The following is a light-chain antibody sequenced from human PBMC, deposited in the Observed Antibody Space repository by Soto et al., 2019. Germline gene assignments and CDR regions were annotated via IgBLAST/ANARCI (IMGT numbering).Light chain of an antibody. Sequence: DSPMTQSPSSLSASVGDRVTIPCRASQNINNYLNWYRQRPGKAPKPLIYAASTLQSGVPSRFSGSGSGTDFTLAISSLQPEDFATYYCQQSYIDPWGTRGQGTNVDI. J-gene: IGKJ1*01. CDR2: AAS. V-gene: IGKV1-39*01. CDR3: QQSYIDPWGT. CDR1: QNINNY.